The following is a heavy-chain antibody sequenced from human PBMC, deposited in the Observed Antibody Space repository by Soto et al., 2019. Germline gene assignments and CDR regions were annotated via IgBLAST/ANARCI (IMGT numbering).Heavy chain of an antibody. Sequence: SVKVSCKASGGTFSSYAISWVRQAPGQGLEWMGGIIPIFGTANYAQKFQGRVTITADESTSTAYMELSSLRSEDTAVYYCARDREAGIAAAAPDYWGQGTLVTVSS. CDR3: ARDREAGIAAAAPDY. V-gene: IGHV1-69*13. CDR1: GGTFSSYA. J-gene: IGHJ4*02. CDR2: IIPIFGTA. D-gene: IGHD6-13*01.